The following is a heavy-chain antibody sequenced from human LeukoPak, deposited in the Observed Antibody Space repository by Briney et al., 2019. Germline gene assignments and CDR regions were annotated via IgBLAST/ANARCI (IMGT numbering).Heavy chain of an antibody. J-gene: IGHJ4*02. CDR2: IYYCGST. CDR1: VRSISSYY. Sequence: SETLSLTCTVSVRSISSYYGSWIRQPPGRGLEWIGYIYYCGSTKYNHYLKSRVTISVDTSKNQFSLKLSSVTAADTAVYYCAREDYYGSGSYVRWVQGTLVTVSS. CDR3: AREDYYGSGSYVR. V-gene: IGHV4-59*13. D-gene: IGHD3-10*01.